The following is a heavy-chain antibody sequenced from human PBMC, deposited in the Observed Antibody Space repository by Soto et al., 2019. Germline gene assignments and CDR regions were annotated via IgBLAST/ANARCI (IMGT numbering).Heavy chain of an antibody. CDR3: AKVKKPDYWYFDL. Sequence: GGSLRLSCAASGFTFDDYTMHWVRQAPGKGLEWVSLISWDGGSTYYADSVKGRFTISRDNSKNSLYLQMNSLRTEDTALYYCAKVKKPDYWYFDLWGRGTLVTVSS. CDR1: GFTFDDYT. J-gene: IGHJ2*01. D-gene: IGHD2-2*01. CDR2: ISWDGGST. V-gene: IGHV3-43*01.